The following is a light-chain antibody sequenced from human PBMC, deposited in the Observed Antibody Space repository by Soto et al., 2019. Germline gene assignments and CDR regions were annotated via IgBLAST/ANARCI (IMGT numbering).Light chain of an antibody. J-gene: IGLJ1*01. CDR2: EVS. CDR3: NSYTSSTSRPYV. CDR1: TNDVGGYNY. Sequence: QSALTQPGSVSGSPGQSITISCTGTTNDVGGYNYVSWYQQHPGKAPKLLIFEVSSRPSGVSNRFSGSKSGNTASLTISALQAEDEADYFCNSYTSSTSRPYVFGTGTKVTVL. V-gene: IGLV2-14*01.